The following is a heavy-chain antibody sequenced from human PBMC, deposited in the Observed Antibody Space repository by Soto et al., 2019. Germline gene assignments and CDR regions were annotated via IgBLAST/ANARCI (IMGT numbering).Heavy chain of an antibody. V-gene: IGHV4-34*01. J-gene: IGHJ3*02. CDR1: GGSFSGYY. CDR2: INHGGTS. Sequence: SETLSLTCAVHGGSFSGYYWDWIRQPPGKGLEWIGEINHGGTSNYNPSLKSRAIISVDTSKNQFSLKLSSVTAADTAVYYCARAVLYYDGSGYFIRDAFDIWGQGTMVTVSS. CDR3: ARAVLYYDGSGYFIRDAFDI. D-gene: IGHD3-22*01.